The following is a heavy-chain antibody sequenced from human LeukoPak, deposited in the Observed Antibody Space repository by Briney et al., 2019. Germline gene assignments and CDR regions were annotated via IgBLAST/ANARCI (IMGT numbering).Heavy chain of an antibody. J-gene: IGHJ3*02. CDR3: ARRFPVPIRYCSSTSCFYDAFDI. V-gene: IGHV4-39*01. D-gene: IGHD2-2*01. CDR2: IYYSGSA. CDR1: GGSISSSSYY. Sequence: SETLSLTCTVSGGSISSSSYYWGWIRQPPGKGLEWIGSIYYSGSAYYNPSLKSRVTISLDTSKNQFSLKLSSVPAADPAVYYCARRFPVPIRYCSSTSCFYDAFDIWGQGTMVTVSS.